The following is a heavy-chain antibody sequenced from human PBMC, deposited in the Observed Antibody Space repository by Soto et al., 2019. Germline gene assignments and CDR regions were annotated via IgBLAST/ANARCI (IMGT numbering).Heavy chain of an antibody. Sequence: LSLTCAISGDRVSSTSAAWSWIRQSPSRGLEWLGRTYYRSKWYSDYAVSVKSRITINPDTSKNQFSLQLNSVTPEDTAVYYCARGSYYSGWVWGQGTLVTVSS. CDR1: GDRVSSTSAA. CDR3: ARGSYYSGWV. D-gene: IGHD6-19*01. J-gene: IGHJ4*02. V-gene: IGHV6-1*01. CDR2: TYYRSKWYS.